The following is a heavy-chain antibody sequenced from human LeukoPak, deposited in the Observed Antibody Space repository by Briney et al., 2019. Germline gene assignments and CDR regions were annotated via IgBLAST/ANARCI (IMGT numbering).Heavy chain of an antibody. V-gene: IGHV3-30*18. J-gene: IGHJ4*02. CDR1: GFTFSTFA. CDR2: ISYDGSNK. D-gene: IGHD3-10*01. CDR3: AKSYASGSFYDY. Sequence: GGSLRLSCAASGFTFSTFAMIWVRQAPGKGLEWVAVISYDGSNKSYADSVKGRFTISRDNSKNTVSLQMNNLRADDTAVYYCAKSYASGSFYDYWGQGTLVTVSS.